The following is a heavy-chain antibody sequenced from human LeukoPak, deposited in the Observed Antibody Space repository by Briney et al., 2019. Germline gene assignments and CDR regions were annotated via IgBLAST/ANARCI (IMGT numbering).Heavy chain of an antibody. CDR3: AREDATMAPGLDY. Sequence: SETLSLTCTVSGGSISSSSYYWGWFRQPPGKGLEGIGTIYYNGITYYNPSLKSRGTISVDTSKNQFSLSLTSVTAADTAVYYCAREDATMAPGLDYWGQGTLVTVSS. CDR1: GGSISSSSYY. D-gene: IGHD5-18*01. J-gene: IGHJ4*02. V-gene: IGHV4-39*07. CDR2: IYYNGIT.